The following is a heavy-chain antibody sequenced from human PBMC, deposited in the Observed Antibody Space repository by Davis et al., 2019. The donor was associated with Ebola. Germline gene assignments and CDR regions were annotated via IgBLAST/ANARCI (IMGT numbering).Heavy chain of an antibody. V-gene: IGHV3-48*04. CDR2: ISSSGSTI. CDR3: ARDVATYYDFWSGYYTG. CDR1: GFTFSSYW. J-gene: IGHJ4*02. Sequence: GGSLRLSCAASGFTFSSYWMNWVRQAPGKGLEWVSYISSSGSTIYYADSVKGRFTISRDNAKNSLYLQMNSLRAEDTAVYYCARDVATYYDFWSGYYTGWGQGTLVTVSS. D-gene: IGHD3-3*01.